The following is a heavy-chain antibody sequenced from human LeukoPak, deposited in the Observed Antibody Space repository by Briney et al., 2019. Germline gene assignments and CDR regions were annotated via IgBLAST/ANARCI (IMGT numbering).Heavy chain of an antibody. D-gene: IGHD5-18*01. V-gene: IGHV3-30*03. J-gene: IGHJ4*02. Sequence: PGGSLRLSCAASGFTFSSYGMHWVRQAPGKGLEWVAVISYDGSNKYYAGSVKGRFTISRDNSKNTLYLQMNSLRAEDTAVYYCARDGYGLDTPMVSTIFDYWGQGTLVTVSS. CDR1: GFTFSSYG. CDR2: ISYDGSNK. CDR3: ARDGYGLDTPMVSTIFDY.